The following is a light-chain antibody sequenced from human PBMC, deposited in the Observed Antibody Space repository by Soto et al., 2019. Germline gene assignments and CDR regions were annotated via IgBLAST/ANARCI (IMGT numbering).Light chain of an antibody. CDR1: SSDVGGYNC. Sequence: LTRPRSVSGSPGQSVTISCTGTSSDVGGYNCVSWYQQHPGKAPQLIIYDVTQRPSGVPDRFSGSKSGNTASLSISGLQAEDEADYYCCSHSASYTFVFGTGTKVTVL. J-gene: IGLJ1*01. V-gene: IGLV2-11*01. CDR3: CSHSASYTFV. CDR2: DVT.